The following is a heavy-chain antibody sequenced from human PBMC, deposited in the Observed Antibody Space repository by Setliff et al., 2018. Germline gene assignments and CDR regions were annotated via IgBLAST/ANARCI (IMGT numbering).Heavy chain of an antibody. Sequence: PSETLSLTCTVSGGSISSYYWNWIRQSPGKGLEWIGFIYYNGRSDHNPSFQSRVTMSVDRSKNQFSLNLRAMTAADTAVYYCAREGGGSGWTPDSWGQGTLVTSPQ. V-gene: IGHV4-59*01. CDR3: AREGGGSGWTPDS. CDR2: IYYNGRS. D-gene: IGHD6-19*01. J-gene: IGHJ4*02. CDR1: GGSISSYY.